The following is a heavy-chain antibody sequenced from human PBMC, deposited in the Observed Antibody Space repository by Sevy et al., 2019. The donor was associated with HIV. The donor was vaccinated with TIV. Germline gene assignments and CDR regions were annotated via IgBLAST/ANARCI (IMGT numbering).Heavy chain of an antibody. Sequence: GESLKISCTASGFTFTDYVMNWVRQAPGRGLEWVSSIGGSGGITHYAVSVKGRFTISRDNSKNTLYLQMNSLRAEDTAVYYCATDRISDWFFDSWGQGTLVTVSS. CDR1: GFTFTDYV. V-gene: IGHV3-23*01. J-gene: IGHJ4*02. CDR3: ATDRISDWFFDS. D-gene: IGHD3-9*01. CDR2: IGGSGGIT.